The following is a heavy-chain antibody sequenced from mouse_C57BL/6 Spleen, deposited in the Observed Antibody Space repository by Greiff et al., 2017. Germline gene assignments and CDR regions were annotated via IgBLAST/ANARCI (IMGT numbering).Heavy chain of an antibody. Sequence: QVQLKQPGAELVRPGSSVKLSCKASGYTFTSYWMHWVKQRPIQGLEWIGNIDPSDSETHYNQKFKDKATLTVDKSSSTAYMQLSSLTSEDSAVYYCARGGSSRYYAMDYWGQGTSVTVSS. D-gene: IGHD1-1*01. CDR2: IDPSDSET. V-gene: IGHV1-52*01. CDR1: GYTFTSYW. CDR3: ARGGSSRYYAMDY. J-gene: IGHJ4*01.